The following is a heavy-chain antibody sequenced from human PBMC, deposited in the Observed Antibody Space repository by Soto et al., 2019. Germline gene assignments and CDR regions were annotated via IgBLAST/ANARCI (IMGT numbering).Heavy chain of an antibody. CDR3: ARGSRYYYDGSGRTWFDP. CDR2: INHSGTT. J-gene: IGHJ5*02. D-gene: IGHD3-22*01. Sequence: SETLSLTCAVYGGSFSGYYWSWIRQPPGKGLDWIGEINHSGTTDYNPSLKSRVTVSLDMSKNQFSLKLTSVTAADTAVYYCARGSRYYYDGSGRTWFDPWGQGTLVTVSS. V-gene: IGHV4-34*01. CDR1: GGSFSGYY.